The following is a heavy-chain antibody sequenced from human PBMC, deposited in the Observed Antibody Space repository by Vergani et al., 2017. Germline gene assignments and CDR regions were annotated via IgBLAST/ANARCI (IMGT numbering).Heavy chain of an antibody. J-gene: IGHJ1*01. CDR3: ATKSCGTPGCQIGYFRE. CDR2: IKSDGSIT. V-gene: IGHV3-74*03. Sequence: DVHLAESGGGFFQPGGSLRLSCSASGFSFNSYWMHWVRQVPGKGLLWVSRIKSDGSITAYADSVKGRFTISRDNAQNTLYLQMNSLRTEDTAVYYCATKSCGTPGCQIGYFREWGQGTLVTVSS. D-gene: IGHD1-1*01. CDR1: GFSFNSYW.